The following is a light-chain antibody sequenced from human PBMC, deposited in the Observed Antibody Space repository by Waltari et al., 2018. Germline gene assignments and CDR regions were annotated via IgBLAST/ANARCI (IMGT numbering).Light chain of an antibody. Sequence: VLTQSPVTLPLSPGEAATLSCRASHRLTKRNLARYQQKPGQAPRLVIYGASSSAAGVPDRFSGSRAETESTHSISRQEPDDFAVYYCQQYGRSVMDTFGQGTKVEIK. CDR2: GAS. CDR3: QQYGRSVMDT. V-gene: IGKV3-20*01. J-gene: IGKJ2*01. CDR1: HRLTKRN.